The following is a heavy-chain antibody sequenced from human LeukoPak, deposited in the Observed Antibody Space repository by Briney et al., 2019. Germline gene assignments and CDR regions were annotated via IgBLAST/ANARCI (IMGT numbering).Heavy chain of an antibody. Sequence: SETLSLTCTVSGYSMTSGYYWGWIRQPPGKGLEWIGTIYHSGTTYYSPSLKSRVTISVDTSKNQFSLKLRSVTAADTAVYYCARGIWNEGNNYFDPWGQGTLVTVSS. V-gene: IGHV4-38-2*02. CDR2: IYHSGTT. CDR3: ARGIWNEGNNYFDP. CDR1: GYSMTSGYY. D-gene: IGHD1-1*01. J-gene: IGHJ5*02.